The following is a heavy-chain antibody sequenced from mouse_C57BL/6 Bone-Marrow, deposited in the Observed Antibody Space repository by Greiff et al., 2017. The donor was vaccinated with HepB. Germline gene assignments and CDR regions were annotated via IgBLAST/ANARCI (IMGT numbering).Heavy chain of an antibody. D-gene: IGHD1-1*01. J-gene: IGHJ1*03. CDR1: AYTFTSYW. V-gene: IGHV1-64*01. Sequence: QVQLQQPGAELVKPGASVKLSCKASAYTFTSYWMHWVKQRPGQGLEWIGMIHPNSGSTNYNEKFKSKATLTVDKSSSTAYMQLSSLTSEDSAVYYCARDIFASYYYGSSYGYWYFDVWGTGTTVTVSS. CDR2: IHPNSGST. CDR3: ARDIFASYYYGSSYGYWYFDV.